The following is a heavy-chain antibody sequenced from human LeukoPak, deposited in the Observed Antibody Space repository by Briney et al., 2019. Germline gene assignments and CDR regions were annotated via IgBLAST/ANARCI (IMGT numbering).Heavy chain of an antibody. D-gene: IGHD2-15*01. CDR2: IIPILGIA. J-gene: IGHJ6*02. CDR1: GGTFSSYA. V-gene: IGHV1-69*04. Sequence: ASVKVSCKASGGTFSSYAISWVRQAPGQGLEWMGRIIPILGIANYAQKFQGRVTITADKSTSTAYMELSSLRSEDTAVYYCARDQTYCSGGSCYGMDVWGQGTTVTVSS. CDR3: ARDQTYCSGGSCYGMDV.